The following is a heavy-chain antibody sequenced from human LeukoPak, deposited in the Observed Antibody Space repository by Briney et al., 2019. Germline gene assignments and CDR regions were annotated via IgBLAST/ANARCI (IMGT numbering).Heavy chain of an antibody. CDR1: GFTFSSYA. V-gene: IGHV3-23*01. CDR2: ITHSGGDT. J-gene: IGHJ4*02. D-gene: IGHD6-6*01. Sequence: GGSLRLSCAASGFTFSSYAMSWVRQAPGKGLEWFSAITHSGGDTYHADSVKGRFTISRDNSKNTLYLQMDSLRVEDTALYFCAKGSSSSRPYYFDYWGQGTLVTVSS. CDR3: AKGSSSSRPYYFDY.